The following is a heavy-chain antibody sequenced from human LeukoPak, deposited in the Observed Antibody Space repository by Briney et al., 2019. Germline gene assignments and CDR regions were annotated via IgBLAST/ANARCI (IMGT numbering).Heavy chain of an antibody. Sequence: ASVKVSCKASGYTFTSYAMHWVRQAPGQGLEWMGRNNPNSGVTNYAQKFQGRVTMTRDTSISTAYMELSSLNSDDTAVYYCARIPGGSVLRAFDYWGQGTLVTVSS. CDR2: NNPNSGVT. D-gene: IGHD1-26*01. CDR1: GYTFTSYA. V-gene: IGHV1-2*06. J-gene: IGHJ4*02. CDR3: ARIPGGSVLRAFDY.